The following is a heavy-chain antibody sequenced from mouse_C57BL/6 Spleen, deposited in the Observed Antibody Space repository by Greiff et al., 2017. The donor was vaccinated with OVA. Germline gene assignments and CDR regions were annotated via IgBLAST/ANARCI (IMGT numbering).Heavy chain of an antibody. D-gene: IGHD3-3*01. CDR2: INPNYGTT. V-gene: IGHV1-39*01. J-gene: IGHJ2*01. CDR1: GYSFTDYN. Sequence: VHVKQSGPELVKPGASVKISCKASGYSFTDYNMNWVKQSNGKSLEWIGVINPNYGTTSYNQKFKGKATLTVDQSSSTAYMQLNSLTSEDSAVYYCARSGDKGNPFDYWGQGTTLTVSS. CDR3: ARSGDKGNPFDY.